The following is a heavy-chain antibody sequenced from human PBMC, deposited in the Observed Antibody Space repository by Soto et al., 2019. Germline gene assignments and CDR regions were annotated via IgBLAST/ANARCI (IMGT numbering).Heavy chain of an antibody. V-gene: IGHV5-51*01. D-gene: IGHD1-26*01. J-gene: IGHJ4*02. CDR2: ILPGDSYT. CDR3: ATLAGTGSYRDLYFDN. Sequence: GESLKISCKGSGYNLASHWIGWVRQMPGKGLEWMGIILPGDSYTTYSPSFQGQVTVSADQSISTVYLQWSSLKASDTAMYYCATLAGTGSYRDLYFDNWGQGTPVTVSS. CDR1: GYNLASHW.